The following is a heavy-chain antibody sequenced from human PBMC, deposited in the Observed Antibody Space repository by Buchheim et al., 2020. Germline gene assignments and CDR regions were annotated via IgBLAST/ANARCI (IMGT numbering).Heavy chain of an antibody. CDR2: INHSGST. Sequence: QVQLQQWGAGLLKPSETLSLTCAVYGGSFSGYYWSWIRQPPGKGLEWIGEINHSGSTNYNPSLKSRVTISVDTSKNQFSLKLSSVTAADTAVYYCARGLCGDYVFWYFDLWGRGTL. CDR1: GGSFSGYY. V-gene: IGHV4-34*01. J-gene: IGHJ2*01. D-gene: IGHD4-17*01. CDR3: ARGLCGDYVFWYFDL.